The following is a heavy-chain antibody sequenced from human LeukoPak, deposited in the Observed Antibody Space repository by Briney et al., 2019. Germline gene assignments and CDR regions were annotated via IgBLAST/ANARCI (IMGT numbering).Heavy chain of an antibody. CDR3: ARDLSATARAYDY. Sequence: SGGSLRLSCAASGFILSDYNMNWVRQAPGKGLQWVSFIAIIATYITYADSVKGRFTTSRDNAKNSLYLQMNSLRAEDTPVYYCARDLSATARAYDYWGQGTLVTVSS. D-gene: IGHD1-26*01. J-gene: IGHJ4*02. V-gene: IGHV3-21*01. CDR2: IAIIATYI. CDR1: GFILSDYN.